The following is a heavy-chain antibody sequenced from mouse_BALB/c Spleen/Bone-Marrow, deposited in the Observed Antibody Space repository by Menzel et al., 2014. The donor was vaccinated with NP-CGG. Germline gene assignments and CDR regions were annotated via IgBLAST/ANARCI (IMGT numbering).Heavy chain of an antibody. J-gene: IGHJ4*01. Sequence: LQQPGSELVRPGASVKLSCKASGYTFTSYWMNWMKQRPGQGLEWIGNIYPGSGSSNYDEKFKSKATLTVDTSSSTDYMQLSSLTSEDSAVYYCTRGWRAMDYWGQGTSVTVSS. CDR3: TRGWRAMDY. V-gene: IGHV1S22*01. CDR2: IYPGSGSS. CDR1: GYTFTSYW. D-gene: IGHD2-3*01.